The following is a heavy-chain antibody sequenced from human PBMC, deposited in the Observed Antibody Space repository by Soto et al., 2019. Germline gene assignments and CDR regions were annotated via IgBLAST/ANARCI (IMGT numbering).Heavy chain of an antibody. V-gene: IGHV4-31*03. Sequence: QVQLQESGPGLVKPSQTLSLTCTVSGGSISSGGYYWSWIRQHPGKGLEWIGYIYYSGSTYYNPSLKSRVTISXXTXKIXFSLKLSSVTAADTAVYYCARDNSSSPYYYYGMDVWGQGTTVTVSS. CDR1: GGSISSGGYY. CDR3: ARDNSSSPYYYYGMDV. D-gene: IGHD6-6*01. J-gene: IGHJ6*02. CDR2: IYYSGST.